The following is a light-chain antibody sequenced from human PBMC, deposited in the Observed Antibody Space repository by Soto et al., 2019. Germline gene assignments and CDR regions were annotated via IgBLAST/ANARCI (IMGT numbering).Light chain of an antibody. CDR2: EGS. CDR3: CSYAGSSTSRV. V-gene: IGLV2-23*01. CDR1: SSDVGSYNL. Sequence: QSVLTQPASVSGSPGQSITISCTGTSSDVGSYNLVSWYQQHPSKAPKLMIYEGSKRPSGVSNRFSGSKSGNTASLTISGLQAEDEADYYCCSYAGSSTSRVFGTGTKSP. J-gene: IGLJ1*01.